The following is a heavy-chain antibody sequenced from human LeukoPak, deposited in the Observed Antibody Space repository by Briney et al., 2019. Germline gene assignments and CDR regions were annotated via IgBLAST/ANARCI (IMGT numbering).Heavy chain of an antibody. CDR3: ARVDTIFGVVISYYYGMDV. Sequence: ASVTVSCKASGYTFTGYYMHWVRQAPGQGLEWMGRINPNSGGTNYAQKFQGRVTMTRDTSISTAYMELSRLRSDDTAVYYCARVDTIFGVVISYYYGMDVWGQGTTVTVSS. D-gene: IGHD3-3*01. J-gene: IGHJ6*02. V-gene: IGHV1-2*06. CDR1: GYTFTGYY. CDR2: INPNSGGT.